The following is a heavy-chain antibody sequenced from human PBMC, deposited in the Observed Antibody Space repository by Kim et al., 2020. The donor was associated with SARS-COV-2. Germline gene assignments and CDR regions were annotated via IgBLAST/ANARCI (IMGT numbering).Heavy chain of an antibody. CDR3: ARDELSSSWYTSHDY. CDR1: GGSFSGYY. J-gene: IGHJ4*02. CDR2: INHSGST. Sequence: SETLSRTCAVYGGSFSGYYWSWIRQPPGKGLEWIGEINHSGSTNYNPSLKSRVTISVDTSKNQFSLKLSSVTAADTAVYYCARDELSSSWYTSHDYWGQGTLVTVSS. D-gene: IGHD6-13*01. V-gene: IGHV4-34*01.